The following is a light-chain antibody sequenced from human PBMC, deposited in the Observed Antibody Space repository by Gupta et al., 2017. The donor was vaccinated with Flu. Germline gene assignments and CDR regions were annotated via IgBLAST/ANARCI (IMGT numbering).Light chain of an antibody. Sequence: QSALTQPASVSGSPGQSITISCTGTSSDVGGYDYVSWYPHHPGKAHRLVIYEVTQRPAGVSDRFSGSKSGNTASLTISGHQADDEADYYCSAYTSRRTEVFGTGTKVTVL. J-gene: IGLJ1*01. V-gene: IGLV2-14*01. CDR2: EVT. CDR1: SSDVGGYDY. CDR3: SAYTSRRTEV.